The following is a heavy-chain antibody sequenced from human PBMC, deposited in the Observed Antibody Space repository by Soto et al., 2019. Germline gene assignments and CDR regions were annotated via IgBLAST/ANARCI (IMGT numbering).Heavy chain of an antibody. CDR1: GFTFSNYW. J-gene: IGHJ4*02. CDR2: IDHDGPT. CDR3: VRDSHGDY. Sequence: EVQLVESGGGLVQPGGSLRLSCAGSGFTFSNYWMHWVRQAPGKGLEWVSRIDHDGPTDYADSVRVRFTISRDNAENTLYLQMKSLSPEDTAVYYCVRDSHGDYWGQGTLVTVSS. V-gene: IGHV3-74*01.